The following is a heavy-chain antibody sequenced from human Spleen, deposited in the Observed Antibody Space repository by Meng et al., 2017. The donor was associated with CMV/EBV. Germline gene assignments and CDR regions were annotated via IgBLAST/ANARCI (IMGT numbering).Heavy chain of an antibody. Sequence: FSSYGMHWVSQAPGKGLEWVAVISYDGSNKYYADSVKGRFTISRDNSKNTLYLQMNSLRAEDTAVYYCAKWGKGYYYDSSGPGAFDIWGQGTMVTVSS. D-gene: IGHD3-22*01. CDR1: FSSYG. CDR3: AKWGKGYYYDSSGPGAFDI. CDR2: ISYDGSNK. V-gene: IGHV3-30*18. J-gene: IGHJ3*02.